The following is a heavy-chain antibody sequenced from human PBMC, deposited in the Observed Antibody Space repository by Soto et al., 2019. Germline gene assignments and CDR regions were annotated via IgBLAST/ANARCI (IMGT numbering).Heavy chain of an antibody. J-gene: IGHJ4*02. CDR1: GFTFSSYG. Sequence: QVQLVESGGGVVQPGRSLRLSCAASGFTFSSYGMHWVRQAPGKGLEWVAVISYDGSNKYYADSVKGRFTISRDNSKNTLYLQMNSLRAEDTAVYYCAKDLDPGNVGGYFAYWGQGTLVTVSS. CDR3: AKDLDPGNVGGYFAY. D-gene: IGHD3-10*02. CDR2: ISYDGSNK. V-gene: IGHV3-30*18.